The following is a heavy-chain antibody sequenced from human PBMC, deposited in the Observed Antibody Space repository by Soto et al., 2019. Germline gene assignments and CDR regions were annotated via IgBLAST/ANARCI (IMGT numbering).Heavy chain of an antibody. CDR1: GYTFTSYG. V-gene: IGHV1-18*01. D-gene: IGHD4-17*01. J-gene: IGHJ4*02. CDR2: ISAYNGNT. Sequence: ASVKVSCKASGYTFTSYGISWVRQAPGQGLEWMGWISAYNGNTNYAQKLQGRVTMTTDTSTSTAYMELRSLRSDDTAVYYCARASIIVYGLTTLDYWGQGTLVTVSS. CDR3: ARASIIVYGLTTLDY.